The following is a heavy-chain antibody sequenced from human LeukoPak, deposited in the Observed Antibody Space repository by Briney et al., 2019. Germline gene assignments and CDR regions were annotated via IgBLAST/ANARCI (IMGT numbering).Heavy chain of an antibody. D-gene: IGHD2-2*01. V-gene: IGHV1-69*04. J-gene: IGHJ5*02. CDR3: ARDKGLLVVPAAIPFDP. CDR2: IIPILGIA. Sequence: SVKVSCKASGGAFSSYTISWVRQAPGQGLEWMGRIIPILGIANYAQKFQGRVTITADKSTSTAYMELSSLRSEDTAVYYCARDKGLLVVPAAIPFDPWGQGTLVTVSS. CDR1: GGAFSSYT.